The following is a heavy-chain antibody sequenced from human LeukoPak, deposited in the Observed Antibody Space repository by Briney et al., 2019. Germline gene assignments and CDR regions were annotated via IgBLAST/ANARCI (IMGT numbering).Heavy chain of an antibody. CDR2: IYYSGRT. CDR1: GGFISSYY. J-gene: IGHJ3*02. Sequence: SETLSLTCTVSGGFISSYYWSWIRQPPGKGLEWIGYIYYSGRTNYNPSLKSRVTISVDTSKNQFSLKLSSVTAADTAVYYCARDGPTMEDDAFDIWGQGTMVTVSS. D-gene: IGHD3-10*01. V-gene: IGHV4-59*01. CDR3: ARDGPTMEDDAFDI.